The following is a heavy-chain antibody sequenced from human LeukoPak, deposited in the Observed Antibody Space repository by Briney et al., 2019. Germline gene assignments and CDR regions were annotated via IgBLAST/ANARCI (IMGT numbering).Heavy chain of an antibody. CDR3: ARDLGPHRSSPNSGAFDI. CDR1: GFTLSDYY. J-gene: IGHJ3*02. V-gene: IGHV3-11*04. D-gene: IGHD6-6*01. Sequence: GGSLRLSCSVSGFTLSDYYMTWIRQAPGKGLQWLSYISPAGTTYYADSLQGRFTISRDNTTTSLYLQMSNLRADDTAVYYCARDLGPHRSSPNSGAFDIWGQGTMVTVSS. CDR2: ISPAGTT.